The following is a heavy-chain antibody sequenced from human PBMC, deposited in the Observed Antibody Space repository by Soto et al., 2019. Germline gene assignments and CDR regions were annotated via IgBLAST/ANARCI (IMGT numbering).Heavy chain of an antibody. D-gene: IGHD2-8*02. CDR2: IIPILTTP. V-gene: IGHV1-69*01. CDR1: GGTFSIYG. J-gene: IGHJ6*02. Sequence: QVQLVQSGAEVKKTGSSVKVSCKASGGTFSIYGFSWVRQALGQGPDWIGGIIPILTTPNYAQKFQGRVTMVADESTTTVYMELSSLKFEDTAVYYCATSVGIAPTGEDGMDVWGQGTSVTVSS. CDR3: ATSVGIAPTGEDGMDV.